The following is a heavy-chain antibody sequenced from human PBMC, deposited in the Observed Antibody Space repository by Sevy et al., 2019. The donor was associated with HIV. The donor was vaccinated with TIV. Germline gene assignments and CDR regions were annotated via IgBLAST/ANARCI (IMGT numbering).Heavy chain of an antibody. Sequence: GGFLRLSCAASGFSFSTYWMTWVRQAPGKGLEWVATMNQDGTERDYVDSVKGRFTISRDNTKTSLFLQMNSLSAEDTGVYYCVREGLGGFSYSLDCWGQGTLVTVSS. CDR2: MNQDGTER. V-gene: IGHV3-7*01. J-gene: IGHJ4*02. CDR3: VREGLGGFSYSLDC. CDR1: GFSFSTYW. D-gene: IGHD3-16*01.